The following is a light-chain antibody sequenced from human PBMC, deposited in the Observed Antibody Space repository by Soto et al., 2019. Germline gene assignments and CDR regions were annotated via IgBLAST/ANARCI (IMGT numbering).Light chain of an antibody. V-gene: IGKV1-33*01. CDR2: DAS. CDR3: QQYDNLPHT. CDR1: QDISNY. Sequence: DIQMTQSPSSLSASVGDRVTITCLASQDISNYLNWYQQKPGKAPKLLIYDASNLETGVPSRFSGSGSGTEFTFTISSLQPEDIATYYCQQYDNLPHTFGQGTKLEIK. J-gene: IGKJ2*01.